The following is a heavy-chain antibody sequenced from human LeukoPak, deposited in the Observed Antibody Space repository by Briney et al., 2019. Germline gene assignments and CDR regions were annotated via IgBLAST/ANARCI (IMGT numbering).Heavy chain of an antibody. CDR3: ARRYSNNFYYYYYYMDV. V-gene: IGHV4-34*01. CDR1: GGSFSGYY. CDR2: INHSGST. Sequence: SETLSLTCAVYGGSFSGYYWSWIRQPPGKGLEWIGEINHSGSTNYNPSLKSRVTISVDTSKNQFSLKLSSVTAADTAVYYCARRYSNNFYYYYYYMDVWGKGTTVTISS. J-gene: IGHJ6*03. D-gene: IGHD6-13*01.